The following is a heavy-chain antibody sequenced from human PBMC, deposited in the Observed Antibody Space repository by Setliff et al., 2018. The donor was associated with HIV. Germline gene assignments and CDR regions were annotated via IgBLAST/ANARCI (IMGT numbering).Heavy chain of an antibody. CDR3: ARDLFRWVAAGPNYFDS. CDR2: VSAYNGHT. V-gene: IGHV1-18*01. D-gene: IGHD6-13*01. CDR1: GYTFSTYS. J-gene: IGHJ4*02. Sequence: ASVKVSCKASGYTFSTYSITWVRQAPGQGLEWMGWVSAYNGHTDFAQKFQGRITLTTDTSSNTAYMELRSLRSDDTAIYYCARDLFRWVAAGPNYFDSWGQGTLVTVSS.